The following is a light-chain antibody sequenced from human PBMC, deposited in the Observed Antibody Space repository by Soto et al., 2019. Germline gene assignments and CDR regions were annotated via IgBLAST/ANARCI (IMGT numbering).Light chain of an antibody. J-gene: IGKJ2*01. V-gene: IGKV1-39*01. CDR2: TAS. Sequence: DIQMTQSPSSLSASVGDRITITCRASQSLTNYLHWYQQKPGKAPNLLISTASTPHSGVPSRFSGNASATEFTLTISSLQPDDSATYYCQQSYSAPFTFGQGTRLEI. CDR3: QQSYSAPFT. CDR1: QSLTNY.